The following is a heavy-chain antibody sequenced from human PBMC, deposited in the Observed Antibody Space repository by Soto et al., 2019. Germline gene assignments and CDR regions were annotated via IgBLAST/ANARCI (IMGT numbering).Heavy chain of an antibody. CDR3: AKGGYTTYFEY. V-gene: IGHV3-23*01. CDR2: IRARGDST. D-gene: IGHD5-18*01. Sequence: GGSLRLSCAASGFTFSSYSMTWVRQAAGKGLEWVSTIRARGDSTFYGDSVKGRCTISRDNSDNTVYLQMNSLKAEDTAVYYCAKGGYTTYFEYWAREPWSPSPQ. CDR1: GFTFSSYS. J-gene: IGHJ4*02.